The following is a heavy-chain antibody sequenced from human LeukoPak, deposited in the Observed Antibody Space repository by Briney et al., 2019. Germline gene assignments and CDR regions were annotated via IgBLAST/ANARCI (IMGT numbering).Heavy chain of an antibody. CDR1: GFTFSSHG. D-gene: IGHD6-13*01. J-gene: IGHJ4*02. V-gene: IGHV3-30*03. CDR3: AVHPHGQQLALGYFDY. CDR2: ISYDGSNK. Sequence: PGRSLRLSCAASGFTFSSHGIHWVRQAPGKGLEWVAVISYDGSNKYYADSVKGRFTISRDNSKNTLYLQMNSLRAEDTAVYYCAVHPHGQQLALGYFDYWGQGTLVTVPS.